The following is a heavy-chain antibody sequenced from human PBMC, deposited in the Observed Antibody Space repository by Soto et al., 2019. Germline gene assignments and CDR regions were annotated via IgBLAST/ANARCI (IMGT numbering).Heavy chain of an antibody. Sequence: EVQLLESGGGSVQPGGSLRLSCAASGFTFSSYAMSWVRQAPGKGLEWVSAISGSGGSTYYADSVKGRFTISRDNSKNTLYLQMNSLRAEDTAVYYCAIRVAEESWCRSTSCFLIAFDIWGQGTMVTVSS. CDR1: GFTFSSYA. CDR2: ISGSGGST. CDR3: AIRVAEESWCRSTSCFLIAFDI. J-gene: IGHJ3*02. D-gene: IGHD2-2*01. V-gene: IGHV3-23*01.